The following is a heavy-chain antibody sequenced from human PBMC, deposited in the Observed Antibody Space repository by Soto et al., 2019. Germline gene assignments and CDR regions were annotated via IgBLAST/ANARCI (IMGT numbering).Heavy chain of an antibody. Sequence: PSETLSLTCTVSGGSISSSSYYWGWLRQPPGKGLEWIGSIYYSGSTYYNPSLKSRFTISVDTSKNQFSLKLSSVTAADTAVYYCARRSSSSSWFDPWGQGTLVTVSS. CDR1: GGSISSSSYY. D-gene: IGHD6-6*01. CDR3: ARRSSSSSWFDP. CDR2: IYYSGST. V-gene: IGHV4-39*01. J-gene: IGHJ5*02.